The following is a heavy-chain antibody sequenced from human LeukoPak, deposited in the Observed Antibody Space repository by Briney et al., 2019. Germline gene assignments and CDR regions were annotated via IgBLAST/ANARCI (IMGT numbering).Heavy chain of an antibody. CDR2: FSGTSTYI. J-gene: IGHJ2*01. D-gene: IGHD6-13*01. Sequence: PGGSLRLSCVASGFTFSNYNMNWVRQAPGKGLEWDSSFSGTSTYIYHADSVKGRFTISRDNAKNSLFLQMNSLRAEDTGVYYCARDGARAAARPGDWYFDVWGRGTLVTVSS. CDR3: ARDGARAAARPGDWYFDV. V-gene: IGHV3-21*01. CDR1: GFTFSNYN.